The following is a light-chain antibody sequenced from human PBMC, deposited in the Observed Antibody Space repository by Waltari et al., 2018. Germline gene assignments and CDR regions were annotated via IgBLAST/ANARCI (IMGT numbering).Light chain of an antibody. CDR3: QQSYSTPLMYT. CDR1: QSISSY. V-gene: IGKV1-39*01. J-gene: IGKJ2*01. Sequence: DIQMTQSPSSLSASVGDRVTITCRASQSISSYLNWYQQKPGKAPKLLIYAAPSLQSGVPSRFSGSGSGTDFTLTISSLQPEDFATYYCQQSYSTPLMYTFGQGTKLEIK. CDR2: AAP.